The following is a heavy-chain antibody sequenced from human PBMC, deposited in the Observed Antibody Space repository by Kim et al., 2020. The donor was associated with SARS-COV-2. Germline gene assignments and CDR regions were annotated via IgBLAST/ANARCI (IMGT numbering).Heavy chain of an antibody. D-gene: IGHD6-13*01. CDR3: ARSSIAAAGTWYYYYGMDV. V-gene: IGHV1-3*01. CDR2: INAGNGNT. Sequence: ASVKVSCKASGYTFTSYAMHWVRQAPGQRLEWMGWINAGNGNTKYSQKFQGRVTITRDTSASTAYMELSSLRSEDTAVYYCARSSIAAAGTWYYYYGMDVCGQGTTVTVSS. CDR1: GYTFTSYA. J-gene: IGHJ6*02.